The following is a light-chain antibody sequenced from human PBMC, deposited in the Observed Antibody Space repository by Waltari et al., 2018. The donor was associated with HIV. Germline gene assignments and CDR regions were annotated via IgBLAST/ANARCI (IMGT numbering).Light chain of an antibody. Sequence: QSVLTQPPSAPGTPGQRVPISCSGSSSNIASTTVNWYQQLPGTAPKLLTYSNNQRPSGVPDRFSGSKSGTSASLAISGLQAEDEADYYCAAWDDSLNGWVFGGGTKLTVL. J-gene: IGLJ3*02. V-gene: IGLV1-44*01. CDR3: AAWDDSLNGWV. CDR1: SSNIASTT. CDR2: SNN.